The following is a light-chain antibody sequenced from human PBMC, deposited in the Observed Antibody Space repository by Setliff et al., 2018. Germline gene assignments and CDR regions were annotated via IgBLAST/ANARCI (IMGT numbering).Light chain of an antibody. J-gene: IGLJ1*01. CDR1: SSDVGGYNY. V-gene: IGLV2-14*01. CDR2: EVS. Sequence: QSVLTQPASVSGSPGQSITISCTGTSSDVGGYNYVSWYQQHPGKAPKLMIYEVSDRPSGVSNRFSCSKSGNTASLTISGLQAEDGADYYCTSYTSSRTYVFGTGTKV. CDR3: TSYTSSRTYV.